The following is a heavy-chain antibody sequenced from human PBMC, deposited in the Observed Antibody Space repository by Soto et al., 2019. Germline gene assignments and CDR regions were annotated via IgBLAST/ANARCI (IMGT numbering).Heavy chain of an antibody. D-gene: IGHD3-3*01. CDR2: ISAYNGNT. CDR1: GYTFTSYG. J-gene: IGHJ4*02. CDR3: ARENDDFWSGYYSCFDY. V-gene: IGHV1-18*01. Sequence: QVQLVQSGAEVKKPGASVKVSCKASGYTFTSYGISWVRQAPGQGLEWMGWISAYNGNTNYAQKLQGRVTMTTDTATSTVYMELRSLRSDDTAVYYCARENDDFWSGYYSCFDYWGQGTLVTVSS.